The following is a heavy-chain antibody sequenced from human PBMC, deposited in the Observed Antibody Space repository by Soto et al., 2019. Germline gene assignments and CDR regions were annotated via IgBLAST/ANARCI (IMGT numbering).Heavy chain of an antibody. CDR1: SGSFSGYY. Sequence: SETLSLTCSIYSGSFSGYYWSWIRQPPGKGLEWIGEISQSGNTNYSPSLKSRVSISIDTSKKQFSLNLASVSAADTAVYYCARAPKVSGSSQTRPDFWGQGTLVTVS. CDR3: ARAPKVSGSSQTRPDF. D-gene: IGHD6-6*01. V-gene: IGHV4-34*01. CDR2: ISQSGNT. J-gene: IGHJ4*02.